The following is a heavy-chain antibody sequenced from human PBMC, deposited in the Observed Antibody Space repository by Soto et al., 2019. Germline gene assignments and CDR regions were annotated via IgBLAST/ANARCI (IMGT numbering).Heavy chain of an antibody. CDR2: IYSGGST. V-gene: IGHV3-53*01. D-gene: IGHD2-15*01. Sequence: GGSLRLSCAASGFTVSSNYMSWVRQAPGKGLEWVSVIYSGGSTYYADSVKGRFTISRDNSKNTLYLQMNSLRAEDTAVYYCARGKVVAATRYYFDYLGQGTLVTVSS. CDR3: ARGKVVAATRYYFDY. J-gene: IGHJ4*02. CDR1: GFTVSSNY.